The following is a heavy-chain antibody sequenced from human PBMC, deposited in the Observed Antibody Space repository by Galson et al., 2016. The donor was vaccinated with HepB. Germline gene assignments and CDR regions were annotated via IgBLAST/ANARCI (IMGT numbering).Heavy chain of an antibody. D-gene: IGHD3-22*01. CDR3: ARSRADSKIIPMEY. CDR1: GYIFTNYW. CDR2: IDPSDSYT. V-gene: IGHV5-10-1*01. J-gene: IGHJ4*02. Sequence: QSGAEVKKPGESLRISCKGSGYIFTNYWITWVRQMPGKGLEWMGRIDPSDSYTKYSPSLQGHVTISTDNSITTAYLHWSSLRPSDTAMYYCARSRADSKIIPMEYWGQGTLVTVSS.